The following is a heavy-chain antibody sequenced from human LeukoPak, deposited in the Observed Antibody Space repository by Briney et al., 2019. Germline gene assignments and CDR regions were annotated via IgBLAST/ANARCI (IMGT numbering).Heavy chain of an antibody. D-gene: IGHD3-10*01. CDR1: GVTFSSYS. J-gene: IGHJ4*02. CDR2: ISSSSTYI. Sequence: GGSLRLSCAASGVTFSSYSMNWVRQAPGKGLEWVSSISSSSTYIYYAVSVKGRFTISRDNAENPLYLQMNSLRAEDSAVYYCVSGIRGAYHYCEYWGQGNLVTVSS. CDR3: VSGIRGAYHYCEY. V-gene: IGHV3-21*01.